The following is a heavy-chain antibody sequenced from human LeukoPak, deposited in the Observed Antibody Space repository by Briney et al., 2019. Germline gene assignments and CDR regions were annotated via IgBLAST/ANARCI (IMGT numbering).Heavy chain of an antibody. CDR3: ARGMTTGPDP. CDR2: IYYSGST. CDR1: GGSISSYS. Sequence: SETLSPTCTVSGGSISSYSWSWIRQPPGKGLEWIGYIYYSGSTNYNPSLKSRLTISVDTSKNQFSLKLSSVTAVDTAVYYCARGMTTGPDPWGQGTLVTVSS. D-gene: IGHD4-17*01. V-gene: IGHV4-59*08. J-gene: IGHJ5*02.